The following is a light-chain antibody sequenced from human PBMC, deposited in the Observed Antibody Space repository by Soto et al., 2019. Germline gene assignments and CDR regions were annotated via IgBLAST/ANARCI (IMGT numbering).Light chain of an antibody. Sequence: DIVLTPSPLSLPVTPGETASISCRSSQSLLHSNGNIYLDWYLQKPGQSPQPLIYLGAIRASGGPDRFSGSGSCTAFTLKITSVEADDVGVYYCMQAIQAPRTFGLGTKVEIK. CDR3: MQAIQAPRT. V-gene: IGKV2-28*01. CDR1: QSLLHSNGNIY. J-gene: IGKJ1*01. CDR2: LGA.